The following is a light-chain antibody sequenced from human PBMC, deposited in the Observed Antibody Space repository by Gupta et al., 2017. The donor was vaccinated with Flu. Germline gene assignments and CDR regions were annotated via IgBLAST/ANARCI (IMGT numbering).Light chain of an antibody. V-gene: IGKV1-39*01. Sequence: DIQLTQSPSSLSASVGDRVIITCQTSQYISNYLNWYQQKPGKAPHLLIYAASTLQSGVPSRFSGDGYGTEFTLIITSLQPEDIGSYYCQQSYSTLKTFGQGTRVEI. CDR2: AAS. CDR1: QYISNY. J-gene: IGKJ1*01. CDR3: QQSYSTLKT.